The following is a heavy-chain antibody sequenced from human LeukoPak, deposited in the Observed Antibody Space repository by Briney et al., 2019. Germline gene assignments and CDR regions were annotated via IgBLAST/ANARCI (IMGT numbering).Heavy chain of an antibody. D-gene: IGHD3-3*01. V-gene: IGHV4-59*01. Sequence: SETLSLTCTVSGGSISSYYWSWIRQPPGKGLEWIGYIYYSGSTNYNPSLKSRVTISVDTSKNQFSLKLSSVTAADTAVYYCARAGTGDYDFCSGYYKGRWFDPWGQGTLVTVSS. CDR3: ARAGTGDYDFCSGYYKGRWFDP. J-gene: IGHJ5*02. CDR1: GGSISSYY. CDR2: IYYSGST.